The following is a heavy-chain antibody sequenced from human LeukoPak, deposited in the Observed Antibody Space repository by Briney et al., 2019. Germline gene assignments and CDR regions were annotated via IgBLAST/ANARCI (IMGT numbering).Heavy chain of an antibody. CDR1: GFTFSTYG. J-gene: IGHJ4*02. CDR2: ISGSGGST. Sequence: GGSLRLSCVASGFTFSTYGMSWVRQAPGKGLEWVSAISGSGGSTYYADSVKGRFTISRDNSEDSLYLQMNSLRVEDTALYYCTKGGGSGTKEVIDYWGQGTLVTVSS. D-gene: IGHD3-10*01. V-gene: IGHV3-23*01. CDR3: TKGGGSGTKEVIDY.